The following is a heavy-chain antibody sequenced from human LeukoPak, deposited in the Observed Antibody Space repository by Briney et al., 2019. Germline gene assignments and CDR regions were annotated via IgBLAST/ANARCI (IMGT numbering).Heavy chain of an antibody. J-gene: IGHJ4*02. Sequence: GGSLRLSCAASGFTFSSYGMHWVRQAPGKGLEWVAVMWYDGNYNYYADSVKGRFTISRDISKNTLYLQMSSLGAEDTAVYYCAKSKGATGTYSFDSWGQGTLVTVSS. CDR3: AKSKGATGTYSFDS. D-gene: IGHD1-1*01. V-gene: IGHV3-33*06. CDR1: GFTFSSYG. CDR2: MWYDGNYN.